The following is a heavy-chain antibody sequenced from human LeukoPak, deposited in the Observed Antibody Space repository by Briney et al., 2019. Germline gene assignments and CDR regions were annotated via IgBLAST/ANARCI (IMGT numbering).Heavy chain of an antibody. D-gene: IGHD3-10*01. J-gene: IGHJ4*02. CDR1: GFTFSRYA. CDR2: IGGSGVVT. CDR3: ARAYYYPSGSYYLHFDY. Sequence: GGSLRLSCAASGFTFSRYAMSWVRQAPGKGLEWVSSIGGSGVVTTNADSVKGRFTISRDNSKNTLYLQMNSLRAEDTAVYYCARAYYYPSGSYYLHFDYRGQGTLVTVSS. V-gene: IGHV3-23*01.